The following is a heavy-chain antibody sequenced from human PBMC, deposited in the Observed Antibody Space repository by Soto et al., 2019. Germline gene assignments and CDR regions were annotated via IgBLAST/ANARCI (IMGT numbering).Heavy chain of an antibody. Sequence: ASVKVSCKVSGHTLTELSMHWVRQAPGKGLEWMGGFDPEDGETIYAQKFQGRVTMTEDTSTDTAYMELSSLRSEDTAVYYCATGPPSAEYFQHWGQGTLVTVSS. CDR2: FDPEDGET. CDR3: ATGPPSAEYFQH. V-gene: IGHV1-24*01. CDR1: GHTLTELS. J-gene: IGHJ1*01.